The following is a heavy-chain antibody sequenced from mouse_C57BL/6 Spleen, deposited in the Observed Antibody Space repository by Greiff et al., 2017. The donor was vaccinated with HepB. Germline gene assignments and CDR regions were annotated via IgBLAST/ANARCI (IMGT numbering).Heavy chain of an antibody. J-gene: IGHJ3*01. V-gene: IGHV1-55*01. D-gene: IGHD2-4*01. CDR3: ARNDYDEDWFAY. Sequence: QVQLQQPGAELVKPGASVKMSCKASGYTFTSYWITWVKQRPGQGLEWIGDIYPGSGSTNYNEKFKSKATLTVDTSSSTAYMQLSSLTSEDSAFYYCARNDYDEDWFAYWGQGTLVTVSA. CDR1: GYTFTSYW. CDR2: IYPGSGST.